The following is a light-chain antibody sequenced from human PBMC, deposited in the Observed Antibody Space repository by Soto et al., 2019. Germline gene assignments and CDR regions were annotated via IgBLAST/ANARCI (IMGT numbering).Light chain of an antibody. CDR3: TSYTGISPVVL. J-gene: IGLJ2*01. V-gene: IGLV2-14*03. Sequence: QLVLTQPASVSASPGQSITISCTGTSDDIGGYDYVSWLQQHPGKAPKLLIFDVTKRPSGVSSRFSGSKSGNTASLTVSGLQAEEEADYYCTSYTGISPVVLIGGGTKLTVL. CDR2: DVT. CDR1: SDDIGGYDY.